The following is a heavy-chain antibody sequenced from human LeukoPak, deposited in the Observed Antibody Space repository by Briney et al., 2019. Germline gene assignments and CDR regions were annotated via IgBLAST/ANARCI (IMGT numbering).Heavy chain of an antibody. CDR3: ARGLAGIPRWRSDI. CDR1: GGSFSGYY. Sequence: SETLSLTCAVYGGSFSGYYWSWIRQPPGKGLEWIGEINHSGSTNYNPSLKSRVTISVDTSKNQFSLKLSSVTAADTAVYYCARGLAGIPRWRSDIWGPGTMVTVSS. CDR2: INHSGST. V-gene: IGHV4-34*01. J-gene: IGHJ3*02. D-gene: IGHD6-13*01.